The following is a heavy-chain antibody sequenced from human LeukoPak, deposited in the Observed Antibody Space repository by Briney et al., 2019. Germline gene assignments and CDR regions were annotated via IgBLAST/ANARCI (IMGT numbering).Heavy chain of an antibody. CDR2: INPDTGGT. J-gene: IGHJ4*02. V-gene: IGHV1-2*02. Sequence: PSVNLSCKASGYTFTGYYMHWVRQAPGQGLEWMGWINPDTGGTSYAQRFQGRVTMTRDTSISTAYMELIRLTSDDTAVYYCARGGEVCSSTSCYRGHEYWGQGTLVTVSS. CDR1: GYTFTGYY. CDR3: ARGGEVCSSTSCYRGHEY. D-gene: IGHD2-2*01.